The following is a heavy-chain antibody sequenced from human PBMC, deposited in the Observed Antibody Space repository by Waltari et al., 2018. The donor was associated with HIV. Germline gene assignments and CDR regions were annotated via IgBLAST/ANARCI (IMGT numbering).Heavy chain of an antibody. D-gene: IGHD3-16*02. V-gene: IGHV1-3*01. CDR1: GYTFTNYA. Sequence: QVQLVQSRAEVKRPGASVKVSCKTSGYTFTNYAVHWVRQAPGQRLESMGWINVGNAKTQYSQKCQGRLTITRDTSARVAYMELTRLKSEDTAVYFCAREGAGDIYYLEYWGQGTLVTVSS. CDR3: AREGAGDIYYLEY. J-gene: IGHJ4*02. CDR2: INVGNAKT.